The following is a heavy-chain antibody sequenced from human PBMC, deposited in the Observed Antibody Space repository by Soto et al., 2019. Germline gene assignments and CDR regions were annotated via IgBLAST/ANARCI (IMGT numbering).Heavy chain of an antibody. CDR2: MNPNSGNT. CDR3: ASGQYGDRHIRGFAP. Sequence: QVQLLQSGAEVKKPWASVKVSCKASGYTFTSYDINWVRQATGQWLEWRGWMNPNSGNTGYAQKFQRRVTMTRKNSLRTDDMELSSLRSDDTAVYYCASGQYGDRHIRGFAPWGQGTLVTVSS. V-gene: IGHV1-8*01. J-gene: IGHJ5*02. D-gene: IGHD4-17*01. CDR1: GYTFTSYD.